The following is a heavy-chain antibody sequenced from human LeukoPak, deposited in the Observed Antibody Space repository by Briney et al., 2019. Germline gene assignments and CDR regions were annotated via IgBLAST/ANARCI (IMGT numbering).Heavy chain of an antibody. Sequence: TSETLSLTCTVSGYSISSGYYWGWIRQPPGKGLAWIGSIYHSGSTYYNPSLKSRVTISVDTSKNQFSLKLSSVTAADTAVYYCARVDDSSGYYYFAFDIWGQGTMVAVSS. J-gene: IGHJ3*02. D-gene: IGHD3-22*01. CDR3: ARVDDSSGYYYFAFDI. V-gene: IGHV4-38-2*02. CDR1: GYSISSGYY. CDR2: IYHSGST.